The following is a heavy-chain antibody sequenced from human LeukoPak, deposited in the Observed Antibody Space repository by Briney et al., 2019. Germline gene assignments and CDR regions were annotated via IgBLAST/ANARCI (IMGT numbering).Heavy chain of an antibody. CDR3: AKGAGGFSYYNWFDP. J-gene: IGHJ5*02. Sequence: SEALSLTCAVYGGSFSGYYWSWIRQPPGKGLEWIGSIYYSGTTHYNPSLESRVTISVDTSKNQFSLKLASVTAADTAIYYCAKGAGGFSYYNWFDPWGQGTLVTVSS. D-gene: IGHD5-18*01. V-gene: IGHV4-34*01. CDR1: GGSFSGYY. CDR2: IYYSGTT.